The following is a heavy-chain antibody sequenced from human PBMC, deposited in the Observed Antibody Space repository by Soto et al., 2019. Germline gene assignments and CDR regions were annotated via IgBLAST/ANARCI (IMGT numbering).Heavy chain of an antibody. CDR3: ARESEDLTSNFDY. CDR2: ISSTTNYI. J-gene: IGHJ4*02. V-gene: IGHV3-21*06. Sequence: GGSLRLSCAASGFTFTRYSMNWVRQAPGKGLEWVSSISSTTNYIYYGDPMKGRFTISRDNAKNSLYLEVNSLRAEDTAVYYCARESEDLTSNFDYWGQGTLVTVSS. CDR1: GFTFTRYS.